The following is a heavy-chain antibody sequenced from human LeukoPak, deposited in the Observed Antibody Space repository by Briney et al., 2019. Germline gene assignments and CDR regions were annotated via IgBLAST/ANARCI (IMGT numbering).Heavy chain of an antibody. CDR2: IIPIFGTA. CDR1: GGTFSSYA. CDR3: ARALPDYDFWSGYYTRSYYYYGMDV. Sequence: PGASVKVSCKASGGTFSSYAISWVRQAPGQGLEWMGGIIPIFGTANYAQKFQGRVTITADESTSTAYMELSSLRSEDTAVYYCARALPDYDFWSGYYTRSYYYYGMDVWGQGTTVTVSS. V-gene: IGHV1-69*13. D-gene: IGHD3-3*01. J-gene: IGHJ6*02.